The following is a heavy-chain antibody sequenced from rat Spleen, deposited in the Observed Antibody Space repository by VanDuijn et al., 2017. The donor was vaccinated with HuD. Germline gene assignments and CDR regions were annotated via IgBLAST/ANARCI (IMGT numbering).Heavy chain of an antibody. V-gene: IGHV5-29*01. Sequence: EVQLVESGGGLVQPGRSLKLTCAASGFTFSHYGMAWVRQAPTKGLEWVATISYDAFITYYRDSVKGRFTISRDDGESTLFLQMNRLRSEDTATYYCARHYGGYSEYVMDAWGQGASVTVSS. CDR1: GFTFSHYG. CDR2: ISYDAFIT. J-gene: IGHJ4*01. CDR3: ARHYGGYSEYVMDA. D-gene: IGHD1-11*01.